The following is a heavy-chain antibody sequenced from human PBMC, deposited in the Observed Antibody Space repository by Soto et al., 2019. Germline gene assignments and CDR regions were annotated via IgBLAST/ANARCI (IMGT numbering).Heavy chain of an antibody. CDR1: GFTFSTYG. V-gene: IGHV3-23*01. CDR3: AKLVARHYFDY. J-gene: IGHJ4*02. D-gene: IGHD2-15*01. CDR2: ISGIGGGT. Sequence: ESGGGLVQPGGSLRLSCAASGFTFSTYGITWVRQAPGKGLEWVSGISGIGGGTYYADSVKGRFTISRDNSKNTLYLQIKSLRAEDTAVYYCAKLVARHYFDYWGQGTLVTVSS.